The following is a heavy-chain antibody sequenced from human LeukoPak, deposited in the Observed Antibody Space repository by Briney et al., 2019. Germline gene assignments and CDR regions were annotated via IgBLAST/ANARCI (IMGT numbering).Heavy chain of an antibody. CDR2: IYNSGSN. CDR3: ATRGY. Sequence: SETLSLTCTVSGGSISSDYWQWIRQPPGKGLEWIGYIYNSGSNNYNPSLKSRVTISIDTSKNQFSLKLTSVTAADTAVYYCATRGYWGQGSLVTVSS. CDR1: GGSISSDY. J-gene: IGHJ4*02. D-gene: IGHD3-10*01. V-gene: IGHV4-59*08.